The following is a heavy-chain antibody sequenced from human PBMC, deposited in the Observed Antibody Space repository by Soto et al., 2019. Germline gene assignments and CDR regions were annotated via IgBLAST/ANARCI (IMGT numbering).Heavy chain of an antibody. CDR1: GGSISSGGYY. CDR3: ARVIAAAGRYFDS. D-gene: IGHD6-13*01. Sequence: QVQLQESGPGLVKPSQTLSLTCTVSGGSISSGGYYWSWIRQHPGKGLEWIGYIYYSGSTYYNPYLKSRVTLSVDTSKNQFALKLRSVTAADTAVYYCARVIAAAGRYFDSWGQGTLVTVSS. CDR2: IYYSGST. J-gene: IGHJ4*02. V-gene: IGHV4-31*03.